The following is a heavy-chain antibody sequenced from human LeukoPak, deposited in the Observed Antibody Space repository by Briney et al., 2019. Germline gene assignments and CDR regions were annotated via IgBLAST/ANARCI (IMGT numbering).Heavy chain of an antibody. V-gene: IGHV1-8*01. Sequence: GASVKVSCKASGYTFTSYDINWVRQATGQGLEWMGWMNPNSGNTGYAQKFQGRVTMTRNTSISTAYMELSSLRSEDTAVYYCATRREDYYDSSGYWGQGTPVTVSS. J-gene: IGHJ4*02. CDR3: ATRREDYYDSSGY. D-gene: IGHD3-22*01. CDR2: MNPNSGNT. CDR1: GYTFTSYD.